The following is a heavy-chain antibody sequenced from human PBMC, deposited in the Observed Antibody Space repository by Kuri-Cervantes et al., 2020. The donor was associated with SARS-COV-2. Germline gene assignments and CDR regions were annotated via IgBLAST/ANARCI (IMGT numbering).Heavy chain of an antibody. CDR2: IYHSGST. J-gene: IGHJ3*02. V-gene: IGHV4-38-2*01. Sequence: PGSLRLSCAVSGYSISSGYYWGWIRQPPGKGLEWIGSIYHSGSTHYKPSLKSRVTLSVDTSKNQFSLKLSSVTAADTAVYYCARTYDTVAGDAFDIWGQGTMVTVSS. CDR1: GYSISSGYY. D-gene: IGHD6-13*01. CDR3: ARTYDTVAGDAFDI.